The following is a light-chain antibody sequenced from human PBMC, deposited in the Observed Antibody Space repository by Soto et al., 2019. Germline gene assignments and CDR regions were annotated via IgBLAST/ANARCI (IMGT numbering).Light chain of an antibody. CDR3: SSYEGSNNLVL. Sequence: QSALTQPPSASGSPGQSVIISCTGSSSDVGGYNYVSWYQQHPGKAPKLMIYEVNKRPSGVPNRFSDSKSGNTASLTVSGLQAEDEAEYYCSSYEGSNNLVLFGGGTKLNVL. J-gene: IGLJ2*01. CDR2: EVN. V-gene: IGLV2-8*01. CDR1: SSDVGGYNY.